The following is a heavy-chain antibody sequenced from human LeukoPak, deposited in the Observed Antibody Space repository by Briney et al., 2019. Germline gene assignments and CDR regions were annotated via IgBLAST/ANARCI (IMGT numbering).Heavy chain of an antibody. CDR3: ARQRYYGSGSYSLNWFDP. CDR1: GGSISSSSYY. D-gene: IGHD3-10*01. J-gene: IGHJ5*02. CDR2: IYYSETT. V-gene: IGHV4-39*01. Sequence: PSETLSLTCTVSGGSISSSSYYWGWIRQPPGKGLEWIGSIYYSETTYYNPSLKGRVTISVDTSKNQFSLRLSSVTAADTAVYYCARQRYYGSGSYSLNWFDPWGQGTLVTVSS.